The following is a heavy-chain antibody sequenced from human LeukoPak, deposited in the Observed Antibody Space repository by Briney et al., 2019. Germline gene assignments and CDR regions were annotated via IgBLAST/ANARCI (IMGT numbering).Heavy chain of an antibody. CDR3: ARRARATGGGDYFDY. J-gene: IGHJ4*02. V-gene: IGHV4-59*08. D-gene: IGHD2-15*01. CDR2: VYYTGNT. CDR1: GGSITSYY. Sequence: SETLSLTCTVSGGSITSYYWTWIRQPPGKGLEWIAYVYYTGNTNYNPSLKSPVTISLDTSRRRFSLQLSSVTAADTAIYYCARRARATGGGDYFDYWGQGTLVTVSS.